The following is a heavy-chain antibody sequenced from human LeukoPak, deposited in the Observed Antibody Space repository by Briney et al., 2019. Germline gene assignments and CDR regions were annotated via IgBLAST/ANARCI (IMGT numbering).Heavy chain of an antibody. CDR3: ASYYYGSGSYYNGLDY. CDR1: GYTFTGYY. V-gene: IGHV1-2*02. J-gene: IGHJ4*02. Sequence: ASVKVSCKASGYTFTGYYMHWVRQAPGQGLEWMGWINPNSGGTNYAQKFQGRVTMTRDTSISTAYMELSSLRSEDTAVYYCASYYYGSGSYYNGLDYWGQGTLVTVSS. CDR2: INPNSGGT. D-gene: IGHD3-10*01.